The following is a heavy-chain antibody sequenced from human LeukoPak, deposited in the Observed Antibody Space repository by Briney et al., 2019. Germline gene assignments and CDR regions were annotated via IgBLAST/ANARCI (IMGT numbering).Heavy chain of an antibody. D-gene: IGHD5-18*01. CDR2: ITGNTATT. J-gene: IGHJ4*02. CDR3: AKERRRVDTAMVRSYYFDY. Sequence: GGSLRLSCAASGFTFSSSAMSWVRQTPGKGLEWVSSITGNTATTYYADSAKGRFTISRDNSKNTLFLQMNSLRAEDTAIYFCAKERRRVDTAMVRSYYFDYWGQGTLVTVSS. V-gene: IGHV3-23*01. CDR1: GFTFSSSA.